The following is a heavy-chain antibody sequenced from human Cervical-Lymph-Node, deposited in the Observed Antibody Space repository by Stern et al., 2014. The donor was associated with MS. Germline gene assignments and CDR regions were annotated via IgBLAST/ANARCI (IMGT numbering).Heavy chain of an antibody. CDR3: ARDRYGDPFDY. CDR1: GYTFRDYY. J-gene: IGHJ4*02. Sequence: QVQLVESGAELKKPGASMKVSCKTSGYTFRDYYIQWVRQAPGQGLEYMGWINPNGGSTNYAHKCRCRVTMTSDTSINTAYLELNGLQSDDTAIYYCARDRYGDPFDYWGQGTLVTVSS. D-gene: IGHD4-17*01. CDR2: INPNGGST. V-gene: IGHV1-2*07.